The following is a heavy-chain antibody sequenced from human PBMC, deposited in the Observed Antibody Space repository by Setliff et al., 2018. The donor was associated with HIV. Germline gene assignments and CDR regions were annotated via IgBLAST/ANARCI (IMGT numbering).Heavy chain of an antibody. CDR2: MNPNSGNT. CDR1: GYTFSSND. J-gene: IGHJ6*03. Sequence: RASVKVSCKASGYTFSSNDINWVRQATGQGLEWMGWMNPNSGNTGYAQKFQGRVTMTRDTSISTAYMELNNLKFEDTAVYYCARARRDSYDRGRRNHYYIDVWGKGTTVTVSS. CDR3: ARARRDSYDRGRRNHYYIDV. V-gene: IGHV1-8*01. D-gene: IGHD3-22*01.